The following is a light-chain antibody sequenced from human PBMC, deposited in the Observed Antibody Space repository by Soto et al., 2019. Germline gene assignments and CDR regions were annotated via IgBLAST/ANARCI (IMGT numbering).Light chain of an antibody. V-gene: IGLV2-14*01. CDR3: SSYTSSSTLVYV. Sequence: QSALTQVASVSGSPGQSITIPRTGTSSDVGGYNYVSWYQQHPGKAPKLMIYDVSNRPSGVSNRFSGSKSGNTASLTISGLQIEDEADYYCSSYTSSSTLVYVFGTGTKLTVL. CDR2: DVS. CDR1: SSDVGGYNY. J-gene: IGLJ1*01.